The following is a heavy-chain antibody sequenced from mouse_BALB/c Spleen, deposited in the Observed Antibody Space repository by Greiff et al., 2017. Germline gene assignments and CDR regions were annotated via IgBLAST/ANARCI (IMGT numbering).Heavy chain of an antibody. D-gene: IGHD2-4*01. J-gene: IGHJ3*01. Sequence: EVQLQQSGPELVKPGASVKISCKASGYSFTGYFMNWVMQSHGKSLEWIGRINPYNGDTFYNQKFKGKATLTVDKSSSTAHMELRSLASEDSAVYYCARSIYYDYVFAYWGQGTLGTVSA. CDR3: ARSIYYDYVFAY. CDR1: GYSFTGYF. V-gene: IGHV1-20*02. CDR2: INPYNGDT.